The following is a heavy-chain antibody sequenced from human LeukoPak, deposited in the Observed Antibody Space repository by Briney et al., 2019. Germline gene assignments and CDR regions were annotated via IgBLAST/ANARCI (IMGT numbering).Heavy chain of an antibody. CDR1: GFTFSAYA. CDR2: ISGSGGST. D-gene: IGHD3-10*01. Sequence: GGSLRLSCAVSGFTFSAYAMSWVRQAPGKGLEWVSAISGSGGSTYYAESVKGRFTISRDNSKNTLSLQMNSLRAEDTAVYYCATLAAHYYGSAYGMDVRGQGTTVTVSS. V-gene: IGHV3-23*01. J-gene: IGHJ6*02. CDR3: ATLAAHYYGSAYGMDV.